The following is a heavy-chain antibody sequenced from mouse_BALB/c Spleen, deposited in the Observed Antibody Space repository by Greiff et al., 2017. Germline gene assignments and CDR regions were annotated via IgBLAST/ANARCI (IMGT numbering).Heavy chain of an antibody. V-gene: IGHV1-87*01. CDR1: GYTFTSYW. Sequence: VQLQQSGAELARPGASVKLSCKASGYTFTSYWMQWVKQRPGQGLEWIGAIYPGDGDTRYTQKFKGKATLTADKSSSTAYMQLSSLASEDSAVYYCARGDYGYDGFAYWGQGTLVTVSA. D-gene: IGHD2-2*01. J-gene: IGHJ3*01. CDR3: ARGDYGYDGFAY. CDR2: IYPGDGDT.